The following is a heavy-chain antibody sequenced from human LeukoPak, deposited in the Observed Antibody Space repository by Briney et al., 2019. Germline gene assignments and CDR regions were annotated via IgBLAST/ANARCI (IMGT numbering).Heavy chain of an antibody. J-gene: IGHJ4*02. CDR3: ARDDYYYDSSGYTYYFDY. Sequence: GASVKVSCKASGYTFTSYYMHWVRQAPGQGLEWMGIINPSGGSTSYAQKFQGRVTMTRDTSASTVYMELSSLRSEDTAVYYCARDDYYYDSSGYTYYFDYWGQGTLVTVSS. CDR2: INPSGGST. D-gene: IGHD3-22*01. CDR1: GYTFTSYY. V-gene: IGHV1-46*01.